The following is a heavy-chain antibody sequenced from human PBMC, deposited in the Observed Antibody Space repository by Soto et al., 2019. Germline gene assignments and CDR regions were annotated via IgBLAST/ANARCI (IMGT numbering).Heavy chain of an antibody. CDR3: ARGRSDILTDAFDI. Sequence: QVQLVQSGAEVKKPGSSVKVSCKASGGTFGSYTLSWVRQAPGQGLEWMGRIIPLIGRTNYAQKFQGRVTIAADKSTSTAYMELSSLRSGDTALYYCARGRSDILTDAFDIWGQGTMVTVSS. D-gene: IGHD3-9*01. CDR1: GGTFGSYT. CDR2: IIPLIGRT. V-gene: IGHV1-69*04. J-gene: IGHJ3*02.